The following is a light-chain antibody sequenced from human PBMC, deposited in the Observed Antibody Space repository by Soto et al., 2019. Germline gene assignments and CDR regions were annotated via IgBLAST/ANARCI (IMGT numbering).Light chain of an antibody. V-gene: IGKV1-5*03. CDR1: QSISSW. CDR2: KAS. Sequence: DIQMTQSPSTLSGSVGDRVTITCRASQSISSWLARYQQKPGKAPNLLIFKASSLESGVPSRFSGSGSGTEFTLTISRLQPEDVATYYCQQYNTYSGTFGQGTKVDIK. J-gene: IGKJ1*01. CDR3: QQYNTYSGT.